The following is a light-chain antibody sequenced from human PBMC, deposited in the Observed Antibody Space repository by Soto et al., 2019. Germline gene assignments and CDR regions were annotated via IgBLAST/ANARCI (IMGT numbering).Light chain of an antibody. CDR2: EDT. Sequence: QSALTQPASVSGSPGQSLTISCTGTSSDVGSYNFVSWYQHHPGKAPKLLIYEDTQRPSGASSRFSGSKSGTTASLSISGLQAEDEADYYCCSYAGAATWVFGGGTKLTVL. CDR3: CSYAGAATWV. V-gene: IGLV2-23*01. J-gene: IGLJ3*02. CDR1: SSDVGSYNF.